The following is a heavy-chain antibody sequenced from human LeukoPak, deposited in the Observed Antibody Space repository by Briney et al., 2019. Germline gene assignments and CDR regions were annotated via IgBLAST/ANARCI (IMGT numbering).Heavy chain of an antibody. V-gene: IGHV3-48*04. CDR3: ARSGAWYYFDY. Sequence: GGSLRLSCAASGFTFSNYNMNWVRQAPGKGLEWVSYISSSSSTIYYADSVKGRFTISRDNAKNSLFLQMNSLRAEDTAVYFCARSGAWYYFDYWGQGTLVAVSS. D-gene: IGHD6-19*01. CDR1: GFTFSNYN. J-gene: IGHJ4*02. CDR2: ISSSSSTI.